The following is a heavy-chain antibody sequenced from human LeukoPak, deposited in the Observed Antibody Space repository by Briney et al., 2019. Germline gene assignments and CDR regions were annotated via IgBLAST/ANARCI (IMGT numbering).Heavy chain of an antibody. CDR2: ISYDGSNK. CDR3: ARDLRYHGSGTSLFDY. CDR1: GFAFSSYA. V-gene: IGHV3-30-3*01. J-gene: IGHJ4*02. Sequence: GRPLRLSCAASGFAFSSYAVHWVRQAPGKGLEWVAVISYDGSNKYYADSVKGRFTISRDNSKNTLSLQMNTLRAEDTAVYYCARDLRYHGSGTSLFDYWGQGTLVTVSS. D-gene: IGHD3-10*01.